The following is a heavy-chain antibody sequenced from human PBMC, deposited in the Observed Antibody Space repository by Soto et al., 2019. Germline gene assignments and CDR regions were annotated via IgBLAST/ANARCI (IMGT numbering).Heavy chain of an antibody. J-gene: IGHJ4*02. CDR2: IYYSGST. CDR3: ARHSPDFDWLSQFDY. V-gene: IGHV4-30-4*01. D-gene: IGHD3-9*01. Sequence: SETLSLTCTVSGGSISSGDYYWSWIRQPPGKGLEWIGYIYYSGSTYYNPSLKSRVTISVDTSKNQFSLKLISVTAADTAVYYCARHSPDFDWLSQFDYWGQGTLVTVSS. CDR1: GGSISSGDYY.